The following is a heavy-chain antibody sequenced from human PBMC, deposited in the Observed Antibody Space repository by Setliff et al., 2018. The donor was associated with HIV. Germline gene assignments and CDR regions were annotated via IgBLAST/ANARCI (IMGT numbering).Heavy chain of an antibody. J-gene: IGHJ4*02. D-gene: IGHD3-3*01. Sequence: PGESLKISCKGYGYSFTNFWIGWVRQMPGKGLEWMGIFYPGDLDTRYSPAFQGQVTISADKSISTAYLHWSSLETSDTAMYYCARLSKYYDFWTPDSWGQGTLVTVSS. CDR1: GYSFTNFW. V-gene: IGHV5-51*01. CDR2: FYPGDLDT. CDR3: ARLSKYYDFWTPDS.